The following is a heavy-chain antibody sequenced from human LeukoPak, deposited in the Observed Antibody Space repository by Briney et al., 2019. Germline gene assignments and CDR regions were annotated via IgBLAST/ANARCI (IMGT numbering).Heavy chain of an antibody. CDR3: ALSVGATMGFDY. Sequence: ASVKVSCKASGYSFSAYYIHWVRQAPGQGLEWMGCIVPNSGGTDYAQKFQGRVTMTRDTSISTAYMELSRLRSDDTAVFYCALSVGATMGFDYWGQGTLVTVSS. CDR2: IVPNSGGT. D-gene: IGHD1-26*01. V-gene: IGHV1-2*02. CDR1: GYSFSAYY. J-gene: IGHJ4*02.